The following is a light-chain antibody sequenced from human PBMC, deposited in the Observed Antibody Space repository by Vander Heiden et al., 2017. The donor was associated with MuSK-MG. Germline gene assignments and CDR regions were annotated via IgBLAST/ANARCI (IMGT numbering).Light chain of an antibody. CDR1: NIGSKS. V-gene: IGLV3-21*04. Sequence: SSVLTPVHSVSVAPGWPARITCGGNNIGSKSVHWYQQKPGQAPVLVIYYDSDRPSGIPERFSGSNSGNTATLTISRVEAGDEADYYCEVWDSSSDHYVFGTGTKVTVL. J-gene: IGLJ1*01. CDR3: EVWDSSSDHYV. CDR2: YDS.